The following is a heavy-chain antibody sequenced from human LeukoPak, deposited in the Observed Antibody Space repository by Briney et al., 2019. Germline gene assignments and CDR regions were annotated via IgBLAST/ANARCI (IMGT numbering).Heavy chain of an antibody. D-gene: IGHD3-16*01. CDR3: ARTGIWGCGFDP. CDR1: GYTFTSYD. Sequence: GASVKVSCKASGYTFTSYDINWVRQATGKGLEWMGWMNPNSGNTGYAQKFQGRVTMTRNTSISTAYMELSSLRSEDTAVYYCARTGIWGCGFDPWGQGTLVTVSS. J-gene: IGHJ5*02. V-gene: IGHV1-8*01. CDR2: MNPNSGNT.